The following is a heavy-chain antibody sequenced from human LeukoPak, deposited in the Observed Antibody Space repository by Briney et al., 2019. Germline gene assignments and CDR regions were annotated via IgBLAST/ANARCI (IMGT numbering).Heavy chain of an antibody. CDR1: GFPFSDYT. J-gene: IGHJ4*02. CDR3: ARGRGCSSLSCYHDY. D-gene: IGHD2-2*01. V-gene: IGHV3-21*01. Sequence: PGGSLRLSCAASGFPFSDYTINWVRQAPGKGLEWISSISPGSYYIYYADSVKGRFTISRDNAKNSLYLQMNSLRAEDTALYYCARGRGCSSLSCYHDYWGQGTLVTVSS. CDR2: ISPGSYYI.